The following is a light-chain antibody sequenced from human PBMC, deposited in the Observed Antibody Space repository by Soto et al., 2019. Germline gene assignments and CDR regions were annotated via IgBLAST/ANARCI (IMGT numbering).Light chain of an antibody. CDR2: DAS. Sequence: EIVLTQFPATLSLSPGERATLSCRASQSVSRYLAWYQHKPGQAPRLLIYDASKRATGIPARFSGSGSGTDFTLTISSLEPEDFAVYYCQQRSNWPPTWTFGQGTRVEIK. J-gene: IGKJ1*01. CDR1: QSVSRY. V-gene: IGKV3-11*01. CDR3: QQRSNWPPTWT.